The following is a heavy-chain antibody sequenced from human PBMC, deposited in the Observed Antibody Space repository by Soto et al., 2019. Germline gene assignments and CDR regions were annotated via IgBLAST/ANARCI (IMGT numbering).Heavy chain of an antibody. D-gene: IGHD4-4*01. Sequence: QVQLVQSGAEVKKPGSSVKVSCKASGGTFSTYTITWVRQAPGQGLEWMGRIIPIIGIINYAQKFQGRVTISAEQFTGSAYIELTGLSSDDTAVYYCAGDPDSHYNDSHASSYPWGQGTLVTVSS. V-gene: IGHV1-69*08. CDR1: GGTFSTYT. CDR3: AGDPDSHYNDSHASSYP. J-gene: IGHJ5*02. CDR2: IIPIIGII.